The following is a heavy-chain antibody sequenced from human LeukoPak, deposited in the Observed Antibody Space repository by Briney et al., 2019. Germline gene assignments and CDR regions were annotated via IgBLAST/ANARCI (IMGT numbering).Heavy chain of an antibody. J-gene: IGHJ4*02. CDR3: VKRGLTGDPAFDF. CDR2: IRYDGSNK. D-gene: IGHD7-27*01. V-gene: IGHV3-30*02. CDR1: GFTFSSYG. Sequence: GGSLRLSCAASGFTFSSYGMHWVRQAPGKGLEWVAFIRYDGSNKYYADSVKGRFTISRDNSKNTLYLQMNSLRAEDTAVYYCVKRGLTGDPAFDFWGQGTLVTVSS.